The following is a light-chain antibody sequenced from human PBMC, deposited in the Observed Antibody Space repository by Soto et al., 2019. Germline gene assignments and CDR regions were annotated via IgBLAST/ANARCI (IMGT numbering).Light chain of an antibody. V-gene: IGKV1-12*01. CDR3: QQYDVHPKT. CDR1: QPISSW. Sequence: IQVTQSPSSVSASVGDRVTITCRASQPISSWLAWYQQKPGQPPNLLIYSASTLRSGVPSRFSGSESGTLFTLTITNLQTDDFGTYHCQQYDVHPKTFGQGTKVDIK. CDR2: SAS. J-gene: IGKJ1*01.